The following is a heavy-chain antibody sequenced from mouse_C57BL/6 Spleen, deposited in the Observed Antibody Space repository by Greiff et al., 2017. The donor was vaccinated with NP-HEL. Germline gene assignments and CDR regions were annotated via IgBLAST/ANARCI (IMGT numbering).Heavy chain of an antibody. D-gene: IGHD1-1*01. CDR3: ARGRGSYAMDY. J-gene: IGHJ4*01. V-gene: IGHV1-26*01. Sequence: EVQLQQSGPELVKPGASVKISCKASGYTFTDYYMNWVKQSHGKSLEWIGDINPNNGGTSYNQKFKGKATLTVDKSSSTAYMELRSLTSEDSAVYYCARGRGSYAMDYWGQGTSVTVSS. CDR1: GYTFTDYY. CDR2: INPNNGGT.